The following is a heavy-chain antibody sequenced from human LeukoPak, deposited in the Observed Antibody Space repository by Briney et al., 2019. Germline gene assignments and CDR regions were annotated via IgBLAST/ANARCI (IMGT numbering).Heavy chain of an antibody. CDR3: ARGGGGNYRDY. D-gene: IGHD1-26*01. CDR2: IYSGGTT. Sequence: PGGSLRLSCAAPGFTVSSSYMSWVRQAPGKGLEWVSVIYSGGTTYYADSVKGRFTISRDNSKNTLYLQMNSLRVEDTAVYYCARGGGGNYRDYWGQGTLVTVSS. CDR1: GFTVSSSY. J-gene: IGHJ4*02. V-gene: IGHV3-66*02.